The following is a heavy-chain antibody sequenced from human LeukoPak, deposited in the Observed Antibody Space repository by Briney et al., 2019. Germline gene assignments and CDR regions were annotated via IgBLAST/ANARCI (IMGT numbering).Heavy chain of an antibody. CDR1: GGSISNYY. J-gene: IGHJ4*02. V-gene: IGHV4-4*07. CDR2: IYTSGST. D-gene: IGHD3-16*02. CDR3: ARGGGYRPDY. Sequence: SETLSLTCTVSGGSISNYYGSWIRQAAGKGLEWIGRIYTSGSTNYNPSLESRVTMSIDTSKNQFSLKLSSVTAADTAVYYCARGGGYRPDYWDQGTLVTVSS.